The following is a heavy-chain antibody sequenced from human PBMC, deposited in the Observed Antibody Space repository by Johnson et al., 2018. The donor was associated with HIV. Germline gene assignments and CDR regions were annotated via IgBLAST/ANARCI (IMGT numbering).Heavy chain of an antibody. D-gene: IGHD2-8*02. CDR1: GFTLSSYN. J-gene: IGHJ3*02. Sequence: MLLVESGGGLVQPGGSLRLSCAASGFTLSSYNMNWVRKAPGKGLEWVSYISSGSRTIYYADSVKGRFTISRDNAKNSLYLQMNSLRGEDTAVYYCARDRNIVLVMGGPDAFDIWGQGTMVTVSS. CDR3: ARDRNIVLVMGGPDAFDI. CDR2: ISSGSRTI. V-gene: IGHV3-48*01.